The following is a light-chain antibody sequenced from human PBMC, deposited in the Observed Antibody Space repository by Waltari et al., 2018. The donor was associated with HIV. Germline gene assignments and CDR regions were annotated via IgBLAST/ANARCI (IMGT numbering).Light chain of an antibody. CDR2: GNH. Sequence: QSVLTQPPSVSGAPGQRVTISCTGITSNIGAGYDVHWFQHLPGTAPKLLIYGNHNRPTGVPDRFSGSRSRTSSSLAITVLQAEDEAVYYCQSSDSSLSVNWVFGGGTQLTVL. CDR3: QSSDSSLSVNWV. J-gene: IGLJ3*02. CDR1: TSNIGAGYD. V-gene: IGLV1-40*01.